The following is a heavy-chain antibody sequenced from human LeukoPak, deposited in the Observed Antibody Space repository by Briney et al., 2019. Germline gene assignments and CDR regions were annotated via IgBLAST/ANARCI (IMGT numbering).Heavy chain of an antibody. CDR3: VRVGRIQYFDY. V-gene: IGHV3-48*03. Sequence: GGSLRLSCAASGFAFSSYEMNWVRQAPGKGPEWISYISGGRDTMYYADSVKGRFTSSRDNAQNSLFLQMNSLRAEDTAVYYCVRVGRIQYFDYWGQGTPVTVSS. CDR2: ISGGRDTM. CDR1: GFAFSSYE. D-gene: IGHD5-18*01. J-gene: IGHJ4*02.